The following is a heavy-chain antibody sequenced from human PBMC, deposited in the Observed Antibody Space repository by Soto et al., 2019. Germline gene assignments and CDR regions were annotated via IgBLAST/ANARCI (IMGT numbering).Heavy chain of an antibody. V-gene: IGHV3-30*18. CDR1: GFNFYNYG. J-gene: IGHJ4*02. Sequence: LRLSCQASGFNFYNYGMHWVRQAPGKGLDRVAVITYDGSFQYYADSVKGRFTISRDNSKNTLSLHLSTLKPEDTAVYHCAKDRVGGTFYTRLAFWGQGTLVTVSS. CDR2: ITYDGSFQ. D-gene: IGHD3-16*01. CDR3: AKDRVGGTFYTRLAF.